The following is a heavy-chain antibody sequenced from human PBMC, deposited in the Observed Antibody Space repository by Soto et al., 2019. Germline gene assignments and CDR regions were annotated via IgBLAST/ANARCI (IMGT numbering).Heavy chain of an antibody. Sequence: QVQLQESGPGLVKPSQTLSLTCTVSGGSISSGDYYWSWIRQPPGKGLEWIGYIYYSGSTYYNPSLKSRLTILLDTSKNNITLKLSAVTAADTAVYYCASIPHLASSGYYLGWYFDLWGRGTMVTVSS. V-gene: IGHV4-30-4*01. CDR1: GGSISSGDYY. CDR3: ASIPHLASSGYYLGWYFDL. D-gene: IGHD3-22*01. CDR2: IYYSGST. J-gene: IGHJ2*01.